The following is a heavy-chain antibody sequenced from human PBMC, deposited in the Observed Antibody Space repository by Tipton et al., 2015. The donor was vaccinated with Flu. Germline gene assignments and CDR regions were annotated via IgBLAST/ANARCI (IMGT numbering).Heavy chain of an antibody. D-gene: IGHD5-12*01. CDR3: ARDLRGYSGYTGGDAFDM. Sequence: TLSLTCSVSGGSINSGSYYWTWIRQRPGKGLEWIGHSHFTGGGSYNPSLKSRVTISQDTSKNQFSLDLTSVTAADTALYYCARDLRGYSGYTGGDAFDMRGRGIMVFVSS. CDR2: SHFTGGG. CDR1: GGSINSGSYY. J-gene: IGHJ3*02. V-gene: IGHV4-31*03.